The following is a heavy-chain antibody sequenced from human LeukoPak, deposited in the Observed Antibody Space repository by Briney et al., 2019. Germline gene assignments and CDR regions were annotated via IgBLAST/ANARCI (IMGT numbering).Heavy chain of an antibody. CDR3: AREAGELPLFDFDY. CDR1: GYTFPNYD. V-gene: IGHV1-18*01. CDR2: ISGYTGDT. D-gene: IGHD1-26*01. Sequence: ASVRVSCKTSGYTFPNYDIYWVRQAPGQGLECMGWISGYTGDTKYAQKLQGRVTMTTDTSTSTAYMELRSLRSDDTAVYYCAREAGELPLFDFDYWGQGTLVTVSS. J-gene: IGHJ4*02.